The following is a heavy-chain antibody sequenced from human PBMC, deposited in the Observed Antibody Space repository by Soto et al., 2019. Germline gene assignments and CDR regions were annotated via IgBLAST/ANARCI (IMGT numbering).Heavy chain of an antibody. J-gene: IGHJ6*02. V-gene: IGHV3-53*01. D-gene: IGHD3-22*01. CDR2: IYSGGVT. Sequence: ESGGGLIQPGGSLRLSCAASGFTVNNYQMNWVRQAPGKGLEWVSVIYSGGVTYYADSVKGRFTVTRDNSRNTIYLQMNSLRAEDTAMYYCARDLSTTGYYGLDVWGQGTTVIVSS. CDR3: ARDLSTTGYYGLDV. CDR1: GFTVNNYQ.